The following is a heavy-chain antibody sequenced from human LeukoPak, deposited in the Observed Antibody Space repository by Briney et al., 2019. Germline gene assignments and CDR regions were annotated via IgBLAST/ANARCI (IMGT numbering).Heavy chain of an antibody. Sequence: KTSETLSLTCTISGGSISSNAYYWAWIRQPPGNGLEWIGSVCFSRSIFYNPSLKSRVTISIDTSKNHFSLELASVTAADTAVYYCARETSGSYSTYYFDYWGQGTLVTVSS. CDR2: VCFSRSI. V-gene: IGHV4-39*02. CDR3: ARETSGSYSTYYFDY. D-gene: IGHD1-26*01. CDR1: GGSISSNAYY. J-gene: IGHJ4*02.